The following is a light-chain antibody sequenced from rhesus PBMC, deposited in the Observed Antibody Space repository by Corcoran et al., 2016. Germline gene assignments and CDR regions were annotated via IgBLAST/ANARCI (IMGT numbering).Light chain of an antibody. CDR1: QSISSW. CDR2: KAT. V-gene: IGKV1-22*01. J-gene: IGKJ2*01. Sequence: DIQMTQSPSSLSASVGDTVTITCRASQSISSWLDWYQQKPGKAPKLLIYKATSLQSGVPSRFSGSGSWTDFTLTISSLQPEDVATYYFLQYSSSPYSFGQGTKVEIK. CDR3: LQYSSSPYS.